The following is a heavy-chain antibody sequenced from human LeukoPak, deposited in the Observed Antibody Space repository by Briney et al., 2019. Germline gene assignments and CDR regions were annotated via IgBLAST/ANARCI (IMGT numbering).Heavy chain of an antibody. CDR3: ARVPHSGWRHSVVGAALDY. CDR1: GYTFTSYG. CDR2: ISAYNGNT. V-gene: IGHV1-18*01. D-gene: IGHD1-26*01. Sequence: ASVKVSCKASGYTFTSYGISWVRQAPGQGLEWMGWISAYNGNTNYAQKLQGRVTMTTDTSTSTAYMELRSLRSDDTAVYYCARVPHSGWRHSVVGAALDYWGQGTLVTVSS. J-gene: IGHJ4*02.